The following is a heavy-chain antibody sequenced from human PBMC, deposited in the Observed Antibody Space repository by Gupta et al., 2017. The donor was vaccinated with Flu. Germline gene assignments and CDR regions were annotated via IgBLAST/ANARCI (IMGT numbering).Heavy chain of an antibody. J-gene: IGHJ4*02. CDR2: ISGSGGST. Sequence: EVQLLESGGCLVQPGGSLRLSCAASGFTFSSYAMSWVRQAPGKGLEWVSAISGSGGSTYYADSVKGRFTISRDNSKNTLYLQMNSLRAEDTAVYYCAKSTGKWLALYYFDYWGQGTLVTVSS. V-gene: IGHV3-23*01. CDR1: GFTFSSYA. CDR3: AKSTGKWLALYYFDY. D-gene: IGHD6-19*01.